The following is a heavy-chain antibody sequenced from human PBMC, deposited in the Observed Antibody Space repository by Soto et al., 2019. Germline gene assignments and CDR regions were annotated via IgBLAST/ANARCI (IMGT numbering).Heavy chain of an antibody. D-gene: IGHD2-2*01. V-gene: IGHV3-30-3*01. J-gene: IGHJ4*02. CDR2: ISYDGSNK. Sequence: QVQLVESGGGVVQPGRSLRLSCAASGFTFSSYAMHWVRQAPGKGLEWVAVISYDGSNKYYADSVKGRFTISRDNSKNTLYLQMNILRAEDTAVYYCARGARDIVYVPAAMDDYWGQGTLVTVSS. CDR3: ARGARDIVYVPAAMDDY. CDR1: GFTFSSYA.